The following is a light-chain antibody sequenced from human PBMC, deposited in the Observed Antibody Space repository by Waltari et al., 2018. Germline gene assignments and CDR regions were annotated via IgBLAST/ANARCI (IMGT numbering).Light chain of an antibody. J-gene: IGKJ4*01. CDR3: QQRSNWPPGLT. CDR1: QSVSSY. V-gene: IGKV3-11*01. CDR2: DAS. Sequence: EIVLTQSPATLSLSPGERATLSCRASQSVSSYLAWYQQKPGQAPRLLIYDASNRATGIPARFSGIGSWTDFTLTISSLEPEDFAVYYCQQRSNWPPGLTFGGVTKVEIK.